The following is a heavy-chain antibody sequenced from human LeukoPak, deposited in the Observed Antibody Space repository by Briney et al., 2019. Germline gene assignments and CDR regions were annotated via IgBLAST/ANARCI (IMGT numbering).Heavy chain of an antibody. D-gene: IGHD3-3*01. V-gene: IGHV3-21*01. CDR2: ISGSNSYM. Sequence: GGSLRLSCAASGFTFSSFNMNWVRQGPGKGLEWVSSISGSNSYMYYADSVKGRFTISRDNAKNSLYLQMNRLRAEDAAVYYCARDHDFWSVTDYWGQGTLVTVSS. J-gene: IGHJ4*02. CDR3: ARDHDFWSVTDY. CDR1: GFTFSSFN.